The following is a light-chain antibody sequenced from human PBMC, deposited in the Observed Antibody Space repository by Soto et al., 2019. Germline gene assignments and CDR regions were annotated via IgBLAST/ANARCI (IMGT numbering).Light chain of an antibody. J-gene: IGKJ5*01. Sequence: DIQMTQSPSSLSASVGDRVTITCRASRSISSYVNWYQQKPGKAPKLLIYAASSLQGGVPSRFSGCGSGTDFTLTISSLQPEDFATYYCQQSYSTPITFGQGTRLEIK. CDR2: AAS. CDR3: QQSYSTPIT. CDR1: RSISSY. V-gene: IGKV1-39*01.